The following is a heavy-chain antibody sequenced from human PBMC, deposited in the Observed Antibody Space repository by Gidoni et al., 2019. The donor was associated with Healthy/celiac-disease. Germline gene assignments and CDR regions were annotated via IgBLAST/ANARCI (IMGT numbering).Heavy chain of an antibody. Sequence: EVQLVESGGGLVQPGRSLRLSCAASGFTFDDYAMHWVRQAPGKGLEWVSGISWNSGSIGYADSVKGRFTISRDNAKYSLYLQMNSLRAEDTALYYCAKGGRLGYCSSTSCPEYFQHWGQGTLVTVSS. CDR3: AKGGRLGYCSSTSCPEYFQH. V-gene: IGHV3-9*01. CDR2: ISWNSGSI. J-gene: IGHJ1*01. D-gene: IGHD2-2*01. CDR1: GFTFDDYA.